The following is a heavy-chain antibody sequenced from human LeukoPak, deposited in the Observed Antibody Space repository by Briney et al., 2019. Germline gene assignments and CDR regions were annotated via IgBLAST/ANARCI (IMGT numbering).Heavy chain of an antibody. Sequence: GGSLRLSCAASGFTFSSYAMHWVRQAPGKGLEWVAVIWYDGSNKYYADSVKGRFTISRDNSKNTLYLQMNSLRAEDTAVYYCARDDPYGSGAYFDYWGQGTLVTVSS. D-gene: IGHD3-10*01. CDR1: GFTFSSYA. V-gene: IGHV3-33*08. J-gene: IGHJ4*02. CDR3: ARDDPYGSGAYFDY. CDR2: IWYDGSNK.